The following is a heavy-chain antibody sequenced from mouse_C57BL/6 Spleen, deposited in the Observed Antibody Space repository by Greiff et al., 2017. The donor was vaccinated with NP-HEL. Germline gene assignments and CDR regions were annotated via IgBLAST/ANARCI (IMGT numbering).Heavy chain of an antibody. J-gene: IGHJ2*01. CDR1: GYAFSSYW. V-gene: IGHV1-80*01. CDR2: IYPGDGDT. CDR3: ARGGYYGSYFDY. D-gene: IGHD1-1*01. Sequence: SGAELVKPGASVKISCKASGYAFSSYWMNWVKQRPGKGLEWIGQIYPGDGDTNYNGKFKGKATLTADKSSSTAYMQLSSLTSEDSAVYFCARGGYYGSYFDYWGQGTTLTVSS.